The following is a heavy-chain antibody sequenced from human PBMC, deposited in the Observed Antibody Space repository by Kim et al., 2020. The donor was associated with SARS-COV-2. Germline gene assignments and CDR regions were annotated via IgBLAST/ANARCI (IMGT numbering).Heavy chain of an antibody. CDR1: GFTFSDFY. CDR3: ARVGRSTVTTYYFDY. Sequence: GGSLRLSCAASGFTFSDFYMSWIRQAPGKGLEWVSYITSSSSYTNYADSVKGRFTISRDNAKKSLYLQMNSLSAEDTAVYYCARVGRSTVTTYYFDYWGQGTLVTVSS. CDR2: ITSSSSYT. D-gene: IGHD4-17*01. J-gene: IGHJ4*02. V-gene: IGHV3-11*05.